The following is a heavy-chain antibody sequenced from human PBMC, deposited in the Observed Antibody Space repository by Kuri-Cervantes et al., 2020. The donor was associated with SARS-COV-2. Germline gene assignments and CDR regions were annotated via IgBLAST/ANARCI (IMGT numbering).Heavy chain of an antibody. CDR2: ISGSGGST. CDR1: GFTFSSYG. CDR3: AKPEAAGPFYYGMDV. Sequence: GESLKISCAASGFTFSSYGMHWVLQAPGKGLEWVSAISGSGGSTYYADSAKGRFTISRDNSKNTLYLQMNSLRAEDTAVYYCAKPEAAGPFYYGMDVWGQGTTVTVSS. J-gene: IGHJ6*02. D-gene: IGHD6-13*01. V-gene: IGHV3-23*01.